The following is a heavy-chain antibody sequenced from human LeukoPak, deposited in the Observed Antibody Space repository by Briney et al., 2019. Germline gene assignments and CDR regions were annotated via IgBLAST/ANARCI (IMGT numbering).Heavy chain of an antibody. CDR2: INSDGSST. CDR1: GFTFSSYW. J-gene: IGHJ5*02. D-gene: IGHD6-19*01. V-gene: IGHV3-74*01. CDR3: ARVVSSGWGNNWFDP. Sequence: PGGSLRLSCAASGFTFSSYWMHWVRQAPGKGLVWVSRINSDGSSTSYADSVKGRFTISRDNAKNTLYLQMNSLRAEDTAVYHCARVVSSGWGNNWFDPWGQGTLVTVSS.